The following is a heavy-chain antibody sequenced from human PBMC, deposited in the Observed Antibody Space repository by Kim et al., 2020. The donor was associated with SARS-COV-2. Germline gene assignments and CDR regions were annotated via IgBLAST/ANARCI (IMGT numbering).Heavy chain of an antibody. V-gene: IGHV3-11*05. D-gene: IGHD5-18*01. Sequence: GGSLRLSCAASGFTFSDYYMSWIRQAPGKGLEWDSYISSSSSYTNYADSVKGRFTISRDNAKNSLYLQMNSLRAEDTAVYYCARVGVDTATFDYWGQGTLGTVSS. CDR1: GFTFSDYY. J-gene: IGHJ4*02. CDR2: ISSSSSYT. CDR3: ARVGVDTATFDY.